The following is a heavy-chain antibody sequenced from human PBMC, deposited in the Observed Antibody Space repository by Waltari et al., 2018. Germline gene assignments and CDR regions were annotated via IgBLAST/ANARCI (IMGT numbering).Heavy chain of an antibody. J-gene: IGHJ4*02. Sequence: QVQLVESGGGVVQPGRSLRLSCAASGFPFSRYAMHGGRQAPGKGLEWVAVISYDGSHKYYADSVKGRFTISRDSSKNTLFLQMNSLRVEDTAVYYCARDIAYHDSSGYYPYYFDYWGQGALVTVSS. CDR2: ISYDGSHK. D-gene: IGHD3-22*01. V-gene: IGHV3-30-3*01. CDR3: ARDIAYHDSSGYYPYYFDY. CDR1: GFPFSRYA.